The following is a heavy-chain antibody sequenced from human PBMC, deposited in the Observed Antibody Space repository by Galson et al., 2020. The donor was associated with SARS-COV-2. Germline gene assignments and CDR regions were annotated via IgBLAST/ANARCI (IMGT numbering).Heavy chain of an antibody. V-gene: IGHV1-24*01. CDR1: GYTLTELS. Sequence: ASVKVSCKVSGYTLTELSMHWVRQAPGKGLEWMGGFDPEDGETIYAQKFQGRVTMTEDTSTDTAYMELSSLRSEDTAVYYCATVPAARESYDILTGYYKRLEYYYGMDVRGQGTTVTVSS. CDR2: FDPEDGET. J-gene: IGHJ6*02. CDR3: ATVPAARESYDILTGYYKRLEYYYGMDV. D-gene: IGHD3-9*01.